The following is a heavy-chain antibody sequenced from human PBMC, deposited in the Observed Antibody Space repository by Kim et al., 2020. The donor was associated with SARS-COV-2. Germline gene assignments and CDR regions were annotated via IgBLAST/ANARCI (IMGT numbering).Heavy chain of an antibody. J-gene: IGHJ3*01. CDR3: ARHRYFDYSGFSDNAFDL. V-gene: IGHV5-51*01. CDR1: GHIFSTNW. D-gene: IGHD3-22*01. Sequence: GESLKISCKGYGHIFSTNWIGWVRQKTGKGLEWMGIIYPDDSDTRYSPSFQGQVRISVDRSINTAYLQWNSLQASDTAMYYCARHRYFDYSGFSDNAFDLWGQGTMVTVSS. CDR2: IYPDDSDT.